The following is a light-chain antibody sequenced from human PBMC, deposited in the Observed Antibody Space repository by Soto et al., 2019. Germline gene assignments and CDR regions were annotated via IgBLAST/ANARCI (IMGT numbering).Light chain of an antibody. CDR2: GGS. CDR3: LQDYNYPRT. CDR1: QNISNF. Sequence: AIQMTQSPSSLSASKGERVTITFRTSQNISNFLAWYHQKPGKAPNLLIYGGSTLQSGVPSRFSGSGSGTDFTLTISSLQPEDFATYYCLQDYNYPRTFGQGTRLEIK. V-gene: IGKV1-6*01. J-gene: IGKJ5*01.